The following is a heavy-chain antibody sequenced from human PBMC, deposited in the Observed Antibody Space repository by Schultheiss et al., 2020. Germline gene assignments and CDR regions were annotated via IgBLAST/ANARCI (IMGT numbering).Heavy chain of an antibody. CDR2: IDPSDSYT. CDR1: GYSFTTYW. V-gene: IGHV5-10-1*01. CDR3: ARHWVVPAATTYYYYYYMDV. D-gene: IGHD2-2*01. J-gene: IGHJ6*03. Sequence: GESLKISCKASGYSFTTYWIAWVRQMPGKGLEWMGRIDPSDSYTNYSPSFQGHVTISADKSISTAYLQWSSLKASDTAMYYCARHWVVPAATTYYYYYYMDVWGKGTTVNGYS.